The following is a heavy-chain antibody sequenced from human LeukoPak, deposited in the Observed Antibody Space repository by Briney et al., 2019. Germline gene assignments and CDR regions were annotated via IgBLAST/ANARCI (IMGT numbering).Heavy chain of an antibody. V-gene: IGHV3-48*03. D-gene: IGHD3-22*01. Sequence: GGSLRLSCAASGFTFSSYEMNWVRQAPGKGLEWVSYISSSGSTIYYADSVKGRFTISRDNAKNSLYLQMNSLRAEDTAVYYCARDDSSGYLYYFDYWGQGTLVTVSS. CDR3: ARDDSSGYLYYFDY. CDR1: GFTFSSYE. J-gene: IGHJ4*02. CDR2: ISSSGSTI.